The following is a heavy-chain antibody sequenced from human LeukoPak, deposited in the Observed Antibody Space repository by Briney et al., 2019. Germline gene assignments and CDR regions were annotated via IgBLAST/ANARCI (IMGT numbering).Heavy chain of an antibody. CDR1: GYTFTSYA. CDR3: ARDLGYDYVWGSYPDY. V-gene: IGHV1-3*01. Sequence: GASVKVSCKASGYTFTSYAMHWVRQAPGQRLEWMGWINAGNGNTKYSQKFQGRVTITRDTSASTAYMELSSLRSEDTAVYYCARDLGYDYVWGSYPDYWGQGTLVTVSS. D-gene: IGHD3-16*02. CDR2: INAGNGNT. J-gene: IGHJ4*02.